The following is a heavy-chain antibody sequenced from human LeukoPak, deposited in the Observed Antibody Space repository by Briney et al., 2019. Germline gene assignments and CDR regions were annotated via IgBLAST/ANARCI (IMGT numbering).Heavy chain of an antibody. CDR2: IYYSGST. CDR3: ARHPSCTTVTHCSFDY. CDR1: GGSISSYY. Sequence: SETLSLTCTVSGGSISSYYWSWIRQPPGKRLEWIGYIYYSGSTNYNPSLKSRVTISVDTSKNQFSLKLSSVTAADTAVYSCARHPSCTTVTHCSFDYWGQGTLVTVSS. V-gene: IGHV4-59*08. D-gene: IGHD4-11*01. J-gene: IGHJ4*02.